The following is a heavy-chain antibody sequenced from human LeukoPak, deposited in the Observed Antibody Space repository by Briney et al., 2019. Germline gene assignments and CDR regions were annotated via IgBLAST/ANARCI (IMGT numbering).Heavy chain of an antibody. J-gene: IGHJ3*02. CDR1: GYTFTGYY. Sequence: ASVKVSCKASGYTFTGYYMHWVRQAPGQGLEWMGIINPSGGSTSYAQKFQGRVTMTRDTSTSTVYMELSSLRSEDTAVYYCARAWGKRLRYFDWSTTLDAFDIWGQGTMVTVSS. CDR2: INPSGGST. V-gene: IGHV1-46*01. CDR3: ARAWGKRLRYFDWSTTLDAFDI. D-gene: IGHD3-9*01.